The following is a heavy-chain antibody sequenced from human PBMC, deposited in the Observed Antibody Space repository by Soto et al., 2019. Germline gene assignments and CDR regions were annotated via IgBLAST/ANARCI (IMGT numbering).Heavy chain of an antibody. CDR3: ARDPTFTMVRGVPN. Sequence: SETLSLTCSVSGGSISSGGYYCSWIRQHPGKGLEWIGYIYYSGSTYYNPSLKSRVTISVDTSKNQFSLKLSSVTAADTAVYYCARDPTFTMVRGVPNWGQGTLVTVSS. V-gene: IGHV4-31*03. D-gene: IGHD3-10*01. J-gene: IGHJ4*02. CDR2: IYYSGST. CDR1: GGSISSGGYY.